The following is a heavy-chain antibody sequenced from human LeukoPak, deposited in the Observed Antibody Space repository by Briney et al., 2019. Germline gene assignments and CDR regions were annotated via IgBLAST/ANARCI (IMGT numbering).Heavy chain of an antibody. J-gene: IGHJ4*02. CDR2: IYYSGST. CDR1: GGSTSSGDYY. Sequence: SETLSLTCTVSGGSTSSGDYYGSWIRQPPGKGLEWVGYIYYSGSTYYNPSLKSRVTISVDTSKNQFSLKLSSVTAADTAVYYCARAAWGARYYFDYWGQGTLVTVSS. CDR3: ARAAWGARYYFDY. D-gene: IGHD7-27*01. V-gene: IGHV4-30-4*01.